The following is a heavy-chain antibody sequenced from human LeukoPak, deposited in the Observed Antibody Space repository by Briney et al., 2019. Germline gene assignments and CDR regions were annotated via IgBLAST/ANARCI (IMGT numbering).Heavy chain of an antibody. CDR1: GGSISSGGYY. J-gene: IGHJ4*02. D-gene: IGHD6-19*01. CDR2: IYYSGTT. V-gene: IGHV4-31*03. Sequence: SETLSLTCTVSGGSISSGGYYWSWIRQHPGKGLEWIGCIYYSGTTYYHPSLTSRVAISVDTSKNQFSLKLNSVTAADTAVYYCARTIAVAGLSYFDYWGQGTLVTVSS. CDR3: ARTIAVAGLSYFDY.